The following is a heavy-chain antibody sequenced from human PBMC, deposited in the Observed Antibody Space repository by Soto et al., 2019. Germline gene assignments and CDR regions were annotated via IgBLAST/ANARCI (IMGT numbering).Heavy chain of an antibody. CDR1: GGTFSSYA. CDR3: ARSQGGSSSLDIYYYYYYGMDV. J-gene: IGHJ6*02. CDR2: IIPIFGTA. V-gene: IGHV1-69*01. D-gene: IGHD2-15*01. Sequence: QVQLVQSGAEVKKPGSSVKVSCKAPGGTFSSYAISWVRQAPGQGLEWMGGIIPIFGTANYVQKFQGRVTITADESTSTGYMELSSLRSEDTAEYYCARSQGGSSSLDIYYYYYYGMDVWGQGTTVTVSS.